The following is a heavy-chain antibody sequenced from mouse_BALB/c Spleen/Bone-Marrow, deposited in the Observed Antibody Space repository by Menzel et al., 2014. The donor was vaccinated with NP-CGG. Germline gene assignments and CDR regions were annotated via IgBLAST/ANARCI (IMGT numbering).Heavy chain of an antibody. V-gene: IGHV2-9*02. D-gene: IGHD1-1*01. CDR1: GFSLXSYG. Sequence: ESGPGLVSPSQSLSITCTVSGFSLXSYGVHWVRQPPGKGLEWLGVIWAGGSTSYNSALMSRLSISQDNSKSQVFLKLNSLQTDDTATYYCAREGRGYYGSSGAAMDYWGQGTSVTVSS. J-gene: IGHJ4*01. CDR2: IWAGGST. CDR3: AREGRGYYGSSGAAMDY.